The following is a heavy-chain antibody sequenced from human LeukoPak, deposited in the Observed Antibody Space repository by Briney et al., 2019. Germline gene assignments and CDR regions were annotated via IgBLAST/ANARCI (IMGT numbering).Heavy chain of an antibody. V-gene: IGHV4-59*11. Sequence: SETLSLTCTVSGGSISSHYWSWIRQAPGKGLEWIGYIYYSGSTNYNPSLKSRVTISVDTSKNQFSLKLSSVTAADTAMYYCAILIGDIAVSGTSWFDPWGQGTLVTVSS. CDR3: AILIGDIAVSGTSWFDP. CDR2: IYYSGST. D-gene: IGHD6-19*01. J-gene: IGHJ5*02. CDR1: GGSISSHY.